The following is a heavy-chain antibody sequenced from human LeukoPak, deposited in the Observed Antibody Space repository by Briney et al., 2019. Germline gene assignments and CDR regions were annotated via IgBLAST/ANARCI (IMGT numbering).Heavy chain of an antibody. CDR1: GGSFRGYY. D-gene: IGHD2-2*01. Sequence: SETLSLTCAVYGGSFRGYYWSWIRQPPGKGLEWIGEINHSGSTNYNPSLKSRVTISVDTSKNQFSLKLSSVTAADTAVYYCARGLADCSSTSCYVGYWGQGTLVTVSS. CDR3: ARGLADCSSTSCYVGY. V-gene: IGHV4-34*01. J-gene: IGHJ4*02. CDR2: INHSGST.